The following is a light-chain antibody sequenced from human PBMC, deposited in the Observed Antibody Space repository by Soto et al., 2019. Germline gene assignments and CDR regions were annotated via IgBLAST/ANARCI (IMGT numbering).Light chain of an antibody. CDR1: SSNIGAGYE. V-gene: IGLV1-40*01. J-gene: IGLJ1*01. Sequence: QSALTQPPSVSEAPGQRVTISCTGSSSNIGAGYEAHWYQQVPGTAPKLLIYENNNRPSGVPDRFSGSTSGTSASLAITGLQAEDEAEYYCQSYDSSLSGYVFGTGTKLTVL. CDR2: ENN. CDR3: QSYDSSLSGYV.